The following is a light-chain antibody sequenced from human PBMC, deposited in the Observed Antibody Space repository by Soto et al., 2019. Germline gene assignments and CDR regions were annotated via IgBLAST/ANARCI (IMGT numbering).Light chain of an antibody. CDR2: EVN. J-gene: IGLJ1*01. Sequence: QSALTQPPSASGSPGQSVTISCTGTSSDVGGYNYVSWYQKHPGKVPKLMVYEVNKRPSGVPDRFSGSKSGNTASLTVSGLQAEDEADYYCTSYAGGNNVFGTGTKLTV. CDR1: SSDVGGYNY. V-gene: IGLV2-8*01. CDR3: TSYAGGNNV.